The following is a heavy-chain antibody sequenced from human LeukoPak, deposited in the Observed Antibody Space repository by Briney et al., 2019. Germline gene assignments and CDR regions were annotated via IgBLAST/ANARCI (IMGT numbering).Heavy chain of an antibody. Sequence: GESLKISCQGSGFSFTTYWIGWVRQMPGKGLEWMGIIYPLDSDTKYSPSFQGQVTISADKSISTAYLQWSSLKASDTAMYYCARHGITGNHFDYWGQGTLVTVSS. CDR3: ARHGITGNHFDY. CDR1: GFSFTTYW. J-gene: IGHJ4*02. CDR2: IYPLDSDT. D-gene: IGHD1-20*01. V-gene: IGHV5-51*01.